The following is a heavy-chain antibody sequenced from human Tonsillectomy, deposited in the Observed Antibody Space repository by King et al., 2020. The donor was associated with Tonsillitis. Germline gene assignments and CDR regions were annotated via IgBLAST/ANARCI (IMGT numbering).Heavy chain of an antibody. V-gene: IGHV3-23*04. CDR1: GITFSSYA. Sequence: EVQLVESGGGLVQPGGSLRLSCAASGITFSSYAMSWVRQTPGKGLEWVSDISGSGGSTHYADSVKGRFTISRDNSKNTLYLQMNSLRAEDTAVYYWAKDPAEGGYRENDFEYWGQGTLVTVSS. J-gene: IGHJ4*02. CDR3: AKDPAEGGYRENDFEY. D-gene: IGHD5-12*01. CDR2: ISGSGGST.